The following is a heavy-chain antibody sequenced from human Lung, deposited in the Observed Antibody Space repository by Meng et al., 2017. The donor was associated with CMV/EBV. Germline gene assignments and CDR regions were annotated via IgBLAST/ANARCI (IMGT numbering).Heavy chain of an antibody. V-gene: IGHV1-69*04. D-gene: IGHD5-24*01. CDR1: GGTFSTYP. J-gene: IGHJ5*02. CDR3: ARDNSNLPYNYFDP. Sequence: SVXVSXKDSGGTFSTYPITWVRQAPGQGLEWMGRIIPMLGIANYAQKFQGRVTITADKSATSAYMELRSLRSEDTAVYYCARDNSNLPYNYFDPWGQGSLVTVSS. CDR2: IIPMLGIA.